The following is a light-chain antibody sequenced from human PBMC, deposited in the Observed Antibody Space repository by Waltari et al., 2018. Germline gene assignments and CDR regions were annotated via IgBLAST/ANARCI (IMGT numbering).Light chain of an antibody. V-gene: IGKV1-5*03. CDR3: QQYNTYSS. Sequence: DIQITQSPPSPLASVGDIAASTCRASQSISNWLAWYQQKPGKAPILLIYKASILKSGVPSRFSGSGSGTQFTLTISSLQPGDFATYYCQQYNTYSSFGQGTKLEIK. CDR2: KAS. J-gene: IGKJ2*01. CDR1: QSISNW.